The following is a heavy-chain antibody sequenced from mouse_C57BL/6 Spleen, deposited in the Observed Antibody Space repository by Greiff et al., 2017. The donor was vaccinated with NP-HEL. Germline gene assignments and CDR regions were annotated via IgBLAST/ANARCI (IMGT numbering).Heavy chain of an antibody. CDR1: GYTFTDYN. Sequence: EVQLQQSGPELVKPGASVKMSCKASGYTFTDYNMHWVKQSHGKSLEWIGYINPNNGGTSYNQKFKGKATLTVNKSSSTAYMELRSLTSEDSAVYYCARSVTAQVAWFAYGGQGTLVTVSA. D-gene: IGHD3-2*02. CDR2: INPNNGGT. CDR3: ARSVTAQVAWFAY. J-gene: IGHJ3*01. V-gene: IGHV1-22*01.